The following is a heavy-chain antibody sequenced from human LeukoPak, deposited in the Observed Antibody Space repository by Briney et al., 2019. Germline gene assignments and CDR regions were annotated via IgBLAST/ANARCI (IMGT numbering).Heavy chain of an antibody. Sequence: PGRSLRLSCAASGFTFSSYAMHWVRQAPGKGLEWVAVISYDGSNKYYADSVNGRYTISRDNSKNPLYLQMNSLRAEDTAVYYCARDRDGDYGLLMDYWGQGTLVTVSS. CDR3: ARDRDGDYGLLMDY. V-gene: IGHV3-30*04. CDR1: GFTFSSYA. J-gene: IGHJ4*02. CDR2: ISYDGSNK. D-gene: IGHD4-17*01.